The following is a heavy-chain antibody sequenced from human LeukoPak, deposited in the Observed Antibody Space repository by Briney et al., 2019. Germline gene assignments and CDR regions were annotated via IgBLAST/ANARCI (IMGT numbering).Heavy chain of an antibody. Sequence: GGSLRLSCAASGFTFSSYGMHWVRQAPGKGLEWVANIKQDGSSIYYVDSVKGRFTISRDNAKNSLYLQMNSLSAEDSAVYYCAREGVVVVPGTRAGTRDDAFGIWGQGTLVTVSS. CDR2: IKQDGSSI. J-gene: IGHJ3*02. CDR1: GFTFSSYG. D-gene: IGHD2-2*01. CDR3: AREGVVVVPGTRAGTRDDAFGI. V-gene: IGHV3-7*01.